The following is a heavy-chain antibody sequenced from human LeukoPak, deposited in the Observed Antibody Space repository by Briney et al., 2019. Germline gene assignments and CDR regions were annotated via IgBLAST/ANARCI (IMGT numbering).Heavy chain of an antibody. V-gene: IGHV1-46*01. CDR2: INPSGGST. CDR1: GYTFTIYY. D-gene: IGHD4-17*01. Sequence: ASVNVSFKASGYTFTIYYMHWVRQAPGQGLEWMGIINPSGGSTSYAQKFQGRVTMTRDTSTSTVYMELSSLRSEDTAVYYCARDFHHLDYGDYVASPSGYWGQGTLVTVSS. J-gene: IGHJ4*02. CDR3: ARDFHHLDYGDYVASPSGY.